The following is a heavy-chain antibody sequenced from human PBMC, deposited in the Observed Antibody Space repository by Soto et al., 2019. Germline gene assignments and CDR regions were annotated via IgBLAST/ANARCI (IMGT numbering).Heavy chain of an antibody. D-gene: IGHD5-18*01. CDR1: GFTFSSYG. J-gene: IGHJ4*02. CDR2: ISYDGSNK. V-gene: IGHV3-30*18. CDR3: AKDLERYGYSYVNGFDY. Sequence: GGSLRLSCAASGFTFSSYGMHWVRQAPGKGLEWVAVISYDGSNKYYADSVKGRFTISRDNSKNTLYLQMNSLGAEDTAVYYCAKDLERYGYSYVNGFDYWGQGTLVTVSS.